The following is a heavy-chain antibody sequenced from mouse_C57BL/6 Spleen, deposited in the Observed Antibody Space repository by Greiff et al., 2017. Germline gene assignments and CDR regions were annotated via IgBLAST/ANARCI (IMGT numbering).Heavy chain of an antibody. V-gene: IGHV3-6*01. CDR3: ARGGPAGDY. Sequence: EVQLVESGPGLVKPSQSLSLTCSVTGYSITSGYYWNWIRQFPGNKLEWMGYISYDGSNNYNPSLKNRISITRDTSKNQFFLKLNSVTTEDTATYYCARGGPAGDYWGQGTTLTVSS. CDR1: GYSITSGYY. J-gene: IGHJ2*01. CDR2: ISYDGSN. D-gene: IGHD3-1*01.